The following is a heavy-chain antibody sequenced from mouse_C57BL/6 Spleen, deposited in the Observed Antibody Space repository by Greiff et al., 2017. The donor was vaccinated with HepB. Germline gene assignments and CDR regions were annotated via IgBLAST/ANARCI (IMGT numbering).Heavy chain of an antibody. CDR2: IDPSDSYT. D-gene: IGHD2-5*01. J-gene: IGHJ2*01. Sequence: VQLQQPGAELVKPGASVKLSCKASGYTFTSYWMQWVKQRPGQGLEWIGEIDPSDSYTNYNQKFKGKATLTVDTSSSTAYMQLSSLTSEDSAVYYCASGDYSNPDYWGQGTTLTVSS. V-gene: IGHV1-50*01. CDR1: GYTFTSYW. CDR3: ASGDYSNPDY.